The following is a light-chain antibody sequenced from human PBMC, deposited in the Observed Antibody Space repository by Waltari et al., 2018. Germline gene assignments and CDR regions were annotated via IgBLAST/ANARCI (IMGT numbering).Light chain of an antibody. J-gene: IGLJ3*02. Sequence: QSVLTQPPSASGTPGQRATISCSGRNSNIGSNFVYWYQQLPGTAPKLLIYRKNQRPSGVPDRFSGSKSGTSASLAISGLRSEDEADYYCATWDDSLSAWVFGGGTKLTVL. V-gene: IGLV1-47*01. CDR1: NSNIGSNF. CDR3: ATWDDSLSAWV. CDR2: RKN.